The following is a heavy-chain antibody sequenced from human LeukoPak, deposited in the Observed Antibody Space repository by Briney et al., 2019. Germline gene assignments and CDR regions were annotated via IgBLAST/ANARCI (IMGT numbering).Heavy chain of an antibody. CDR2: IYYSGST. D-gene: IGHD2-21*02. Sequence: TSETLSLTCTVSGGSISSSSYYWGWIRQPPGKGLEWIGSIYYSGSTYYNPSLKSRVTISVDTSKNQFFLKLSSVTAADTAVYYCARQFSTASDAFDIWGQGTMVTVSS. CDR3: ARQFSTASDAFDI. J-gene: IGHJ3*02. CDR1: GGSISSSSYY. V-gene: IGHV4-39*01.